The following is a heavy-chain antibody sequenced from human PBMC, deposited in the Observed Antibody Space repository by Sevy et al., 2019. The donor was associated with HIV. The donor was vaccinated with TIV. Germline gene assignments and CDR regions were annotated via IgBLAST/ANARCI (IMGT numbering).Heavy chain of an antibody. CDR2: ISYDGSNK. CDR1: GFTFSNHA. V-gene: IGHV3-30-3*01. CDR3: ARAWDDGFDY. Sequence: GGSLRLSCAGSGFTFSNHAMHWVRQAPGKGLEWVAFISYDGSNKYYADSVKGRFTISRDNSKNTLYLQVNGLRAEDTAVYYCARAWDDGFDYWGQRTLVTVSS. D-gene: IGHD1-1*01. J-gene: IGHJ4*02.